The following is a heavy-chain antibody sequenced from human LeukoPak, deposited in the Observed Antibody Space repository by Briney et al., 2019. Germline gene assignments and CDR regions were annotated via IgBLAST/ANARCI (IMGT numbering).Heavy chain of an antibody. CDR1: GGSLSGYY. D-gene: IGHD3-10*01. J-gene: IGHJ6*03. CDR3: ARVSPLSGSYYPYYYMDV. V-gene: IGHV4-59*01. Sequence: SETLSLTCAVSGGSLSGYYWTWIRQPPGKGLEWIGYIYYSGSTNYNPSLKSRVTISVDTSKNQFSLKLSSVTAADTAVYYCARVSPLSGSYYPYYYMDVWGKGTTVTVSS. CDR2: IYYSGST.